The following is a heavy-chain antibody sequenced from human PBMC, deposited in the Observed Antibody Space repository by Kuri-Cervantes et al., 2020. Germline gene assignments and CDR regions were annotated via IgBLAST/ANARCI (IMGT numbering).Heavy chain of an antibody. CDR1: GYTFTDYY. CDR3: ASGKDLASFDI. D-gene: IGHD3-16*02. Sequence: SVKVSCKASGYTFTDYYMHWVRQAPGQGLEWMGGIIPIFGTANYAQKFQGRVTITADESTSTAYMELSSLRSEDTAVYYCASGKDLASFDIWGQGTMVTVSS. CDR2: IIPIFGTA. J-gene: IGHJ3*02. V-gene: IGHV1-69*13.